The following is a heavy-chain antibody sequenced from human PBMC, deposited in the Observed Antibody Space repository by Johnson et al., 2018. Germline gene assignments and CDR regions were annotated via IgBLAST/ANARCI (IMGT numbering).Heavy chain of an antibody. D-gene: IGHD1-26*01. CDR1: GYSFTTHW. J-gene: IGHJ3*02. Sequence: VQLQESGAEVKKPGESLKISCKGSGYSFTTHWIAWVRQMPGKGLDWMGIIYPGDADIRYSPSFQGQVTISADKSISPAYLPWNSLKASDTAMYHCARDGSPGVDAFDIWGQGTMVTVSS. V-gene: IGHV5-51*01. CDR3: ARDGSPGVDAFDI. CDR2: IYPGDADI.